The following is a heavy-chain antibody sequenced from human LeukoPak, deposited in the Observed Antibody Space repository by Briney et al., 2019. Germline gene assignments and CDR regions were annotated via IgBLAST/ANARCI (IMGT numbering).Heavy chain of an antibody. D-gene: IGHD5-24*01. CDR2: INPNSGGT. CDR3: ARDKEATKPFDY. V-gene: IGHV1-2*02. CDR1: GYTFTGYY. J-gene: IGHJ4*02. Sequence: ASVKVSCKASGYTFTGYYMHWMRQAPGQGLEWMGWINPNSGGTNYAQKFQGRVTMTRDTSISTAYMELSRLRSDDTAVYCCARDKEATKPFDYWGQGTLVSVSS.